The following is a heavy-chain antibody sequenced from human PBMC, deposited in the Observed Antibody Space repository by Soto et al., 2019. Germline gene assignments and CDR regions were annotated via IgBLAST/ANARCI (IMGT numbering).Heavy chain of an antibody. Sequence: QVQLVQSGAEVKKPGASVKVSCKASGYTFTSYGISWVRQAPGQGLEWMGWISAYNGNTNYAQKLQGKVTMTTDTAKSTAYMALRGRRSDDTAVYYCARDFPPVDYWGQGTLVSVSS. J-gene: IGHJ4*02. CDR3: ARDFPPVDY. CDR2: ISAYNGNT. V-gene: IGHV1-18*01. CDR1: GYTFTSYG.